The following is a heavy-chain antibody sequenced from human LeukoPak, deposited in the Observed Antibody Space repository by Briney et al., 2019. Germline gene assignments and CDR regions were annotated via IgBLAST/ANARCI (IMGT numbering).Heavy chain of an antibody. J-gene: IGHJ4*02. CDR2: IYYSGST. CDR1: GVSISGFY. CDR3: AREVVAAAGTVDY. V-gene: IGHV4-59*01. Sequence: SETLSLTCTVSGVSISGFYWSWIRQPPGKGLEWIGYIYYSGSTNYNPSLKSRVTISVDTSKNQFSLKLTSVTAADTAVYYCAREVVAAAGTVDYWGQGTLVTVSS. D-gene: IGHD6-13*01.